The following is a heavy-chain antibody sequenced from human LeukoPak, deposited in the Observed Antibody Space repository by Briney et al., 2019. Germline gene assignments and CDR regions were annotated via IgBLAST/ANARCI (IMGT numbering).Heavy chain of an antibody. CDR3: ARGSKKHIVVVTAIPPFDY. CDR1: GFTFSSYA. Sequence: GGSLRLPCAASGFTFSSYAMSWVRQAPGRGLEWVSAISGSGGSTYYADSVKGRFTISRDNSKNTLYLQMNSLRAEDTAVYYCARGSKKHIVVVTAIPPFDYWGQGTLVTVSS. D-gene: IGHD2-21*02. CDR2: ISGSGGST. V-gene: IGHV3-23*01. J-gene: IGHJ4*02.